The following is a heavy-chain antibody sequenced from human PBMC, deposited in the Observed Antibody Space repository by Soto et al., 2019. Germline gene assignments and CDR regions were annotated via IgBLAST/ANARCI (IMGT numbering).Heavy chain of an antibody. J-gene: IGHJ4*02. CDR3: ARGASRGWYFDY. Sequence: EVQLVESGGGLVQPGGSLRLSCAASGFTFSSYDMHWVRQATGKGLEWVSAIGTAGDTYYPGSVKGRFTISRENAKNSLYLQMNSLRAGDTAVYYCARGASRGWYFDYWGQGTLVTVSS. CDR1: GFTFSSYD. V-gene: IGHV3-13*04. CDR2: IGTAGDT. D-gene: IGHD6-19*01.